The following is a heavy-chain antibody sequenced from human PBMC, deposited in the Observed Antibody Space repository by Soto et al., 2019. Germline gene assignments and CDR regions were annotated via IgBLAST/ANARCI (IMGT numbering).Heavy chain of an antibody. V-gene: IGHV2-5*02. J-gene: IGHJ6*02. CDR2: IYWDDDK. CDR3: AHKGGLGAGMDV. CDR1: GFSLFTSQVG. Sequence: QITLKESGPTLVKPTQTLTLTCTFSGFSLFTSQVGVGWISQPPGKALEWLALIYWDDDKRYSPSLKTRLTITKDIANNQVVRTLNNMVPMDTGTYYCAHKGGLGAGMDVWGQGTTVTVSS. D-gene: IGHD2-15*01.